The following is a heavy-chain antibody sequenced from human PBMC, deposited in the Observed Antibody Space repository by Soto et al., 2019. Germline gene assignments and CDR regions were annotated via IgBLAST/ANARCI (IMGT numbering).Heavy chain of an antibody. Sequence: GGSLRLSCAASGFTFSSYGMHWVRQAPGKGLEWVAVISYDGSNKYYADSVKGRFTISRDNSKNTLYLQMNSLRAEDTAVYYCARDPGIAVAGTEFDYWGQGTLVTVSS. CDR3: ARDPGIAVAGTEFDY. CDR1: GFTFSSYG. J-gene: IGHJ4*02. CDR2: ISYDGSNK. V-gene: IGHV3-30*03. D-gene: IGHD6-19*01.